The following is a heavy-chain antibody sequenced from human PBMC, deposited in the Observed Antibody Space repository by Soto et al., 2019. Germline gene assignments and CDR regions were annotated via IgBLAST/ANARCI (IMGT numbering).Heavy chain of an antibody. Sequence: QLQLQESGSGLVKPSQTLSRTCAVSGGSISSGGYSWSSIRQPPGKGMEWIGYIYHSGSTYYNPSLKSRVTISLDRSKNQFSLKLSSVTAADTAVYYCVSSNSASPIPLYYWRQGTLVTVSS. CDR1: GGSISSGGYS. V-gene: IGHV4-30-2*01. CDR2: IYHSGST. CDR3: VSSNSASPIPLYY. J-gene: IGHJ4*02. D-gene: IGHD2-15*01.